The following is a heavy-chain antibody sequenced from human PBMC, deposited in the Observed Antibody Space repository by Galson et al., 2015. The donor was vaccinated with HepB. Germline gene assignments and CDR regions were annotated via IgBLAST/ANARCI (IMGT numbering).Heavy chain of an antibody. CDR2: INPNSGGT. J-gene: IGHJ4*02. Sequence: SVKVSCKASGYTFTGYYMHWVRQAPGQGLEWMGRINPNSGGTNYARKFQGRVTMTRDTSISTAYMELRRLRSDDTAVYYCARGGSSGLYGFPHPDYWGQGTLVTVSS. CDR3: ARGGSSGLYGFPHPDY. CDR1: GYTFTGYY. D-gene: IGHD6-19*01. V-gene: IGHV1-2*06.